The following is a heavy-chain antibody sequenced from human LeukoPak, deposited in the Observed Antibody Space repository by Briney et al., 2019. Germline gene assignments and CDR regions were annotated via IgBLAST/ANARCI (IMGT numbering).Heavy chain of an antibody. CDR2: ISGSGGST. CDR3: AKDRDGYNTDFDY. CDR1: GFIFTNYA. D-gene: IGHD5-24*01. Sequence: GGSLRLSCAASGFIFTNYAMTWVRQAPGKGLEWASGISGSGGSTYYADSVKGRFTISRDKSKNTLYLQMNSLRAEDTAVYYCAKDRDGYNTDFDYWGQGTLVTVSS. J-gene: IGHJ4*02. V-gene: IGHV3-23*01.